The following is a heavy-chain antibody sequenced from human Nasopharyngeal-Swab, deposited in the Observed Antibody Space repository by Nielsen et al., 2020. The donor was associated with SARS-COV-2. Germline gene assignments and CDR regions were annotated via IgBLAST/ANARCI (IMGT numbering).Heavy chain of an antibody. V-gene: IGHV3-73*01. CDR3: TRHWDQYSSSYYYYGMDV. CDR2: IRSKANSYAT. J-gene: IGHJ6*02. CDR1: GFTFSGSA. D-gene: IGHD6-6*01. Sequence: GGSLRLSCAASGFTFSGSAMHWVRQASGKGLEWVGRIRSKANSYATAYAASVKGRFTISRDDSKNTAYLQMNSLKTEDTAVYYCTRHWDQYSSSYYYYGMDVWGQGTTVTVSS.